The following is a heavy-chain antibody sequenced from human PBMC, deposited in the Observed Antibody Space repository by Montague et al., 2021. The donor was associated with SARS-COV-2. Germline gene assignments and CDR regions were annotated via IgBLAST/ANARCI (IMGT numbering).Heavy chain of an antibody. V-gene: IGHV4-34*01. J-gene: IGHJ4*02. CDR1: GGSFSGYY. D-gene: IGHD5-12*01. CDR2: INHSRST. Sequence: SETLSLTCAVYGGSFSGYYWSWIRQPPGKGLEWIGEINHSRSTNYNPSLKSRVTISVDTSKNQFSLKLSSVTAADTAVYYCAREVGRGYSGYEGEYWGQGTLVTASS. CDR3: AREVGRGYSGYEGEY.